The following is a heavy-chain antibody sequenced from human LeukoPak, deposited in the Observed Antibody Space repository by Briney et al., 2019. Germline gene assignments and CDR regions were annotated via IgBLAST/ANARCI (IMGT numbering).Heavy chain of an antibody. CDR2: ISSSHDST. CDR1: GFTFSNFA. CDR3: ATAYYDILTGYYGAPCDY. J-gene: IGHJ4*02. V-gene: IGHV3-23*01. D-gene: IGHD3-9*01. Sequence: GGSLRLSCAASGFTFSNFAMSWVRRAPGKGLEWVSSISSSHDSTYTADSVKGRFTISRDNSKDTLYLQMNSLRAEDTAVYYCATAYYDILTGYYGAPCDYWGQGTLVTVSS.